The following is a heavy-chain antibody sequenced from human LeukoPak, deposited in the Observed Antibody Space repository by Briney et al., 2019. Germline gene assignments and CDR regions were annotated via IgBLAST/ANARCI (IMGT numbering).Heavy chain of an antibody. D-gene: IGHD4-23*01. CDR3: ACPSFGGNSFDH. CDR1: GYTFTAYY. CDR2: INPNSGGT. Sequence: ASVKVSCKASGYTFTAYYMHWVRQAPGQGLEWMGWINPNSGGTKYAQKFQGRVTMTRDTSITTAYMELSSLRSDDTAVYYCACPSFGGNSFDHWRERPRVTVP. V-gene: IGHV1-2*02. J-gene: IGHJ4*02.